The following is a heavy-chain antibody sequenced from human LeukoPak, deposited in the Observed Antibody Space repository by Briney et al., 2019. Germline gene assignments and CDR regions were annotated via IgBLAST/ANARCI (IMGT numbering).Heavy chain of an antibody. J-gene: IGHJ6*03. CDR1: GFTFSSYS. CDR2: ISSSSSYI. Sequence: GGSLRLSCAASGFTFSSYSMNRVRQAPGKGLEWVSSISSSSSYIYYADSVKGRFTISRDNAKNSLYLQMNSLRAEDTAVYYCARVWDSSSWANYYYYYYMDVWGKGTTVTVSS. D-gene: IGHD6-13*01. V-gene: IGHV3-21*01. CDR3: ARVWDSSSWANYYYYYYMDV.